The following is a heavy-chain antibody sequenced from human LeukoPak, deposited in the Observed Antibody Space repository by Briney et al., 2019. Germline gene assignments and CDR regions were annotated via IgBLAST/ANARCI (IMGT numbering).Heavy chain of an antibody. CDR3: ARHKWGYDYVWGSYRPNAFDI. D-gene: IGHD3-16*02. V-gene: IGHV4-39*01. J-gene: IGHJ3*02. CDR1: GGSISSSSYY. Sequence: SETLSLTCTVPGGSISSSSYYWGWTRQPPGKGLEWIGRIYYSGSTYYNPSLKSRAPISVDTSKNQFSLKLSSVTAADTAVYYCARHKWGYDYVWGSYRPNAFDIWGQGTMVTVSS. CDR2: IYYSGST.